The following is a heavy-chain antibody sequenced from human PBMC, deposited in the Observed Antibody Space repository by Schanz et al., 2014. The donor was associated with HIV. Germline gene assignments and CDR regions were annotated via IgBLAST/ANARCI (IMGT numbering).Heavy chain of an antibody. CDR1: GFIFRTYS. CDR2: ISSASTFT. CDR3: AKEGYGEGYYGMDV. V-gene: IGHV3-48*02. Sequence: EVHLVESGGGLVQPGGSLRLSCAASGFIFRTYSMNWVRQAPGKGLEWISKISSASTFTFYADSVRGRFTVSRDNAKNSLYLQMNSLRDEDTAVYYCAKEGYGEGYYGMDVWGQGTTVTVSS. J-gene: IGHJ6*02. D-gene: IGHD4-17*01.